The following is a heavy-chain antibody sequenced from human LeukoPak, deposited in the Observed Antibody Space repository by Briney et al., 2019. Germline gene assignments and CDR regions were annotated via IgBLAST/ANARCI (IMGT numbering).Heavy chain of an antibody. J-gene: IGHJ3*02. V-gene: IGHV4-31*03. D-gene: IGHD3-22*01. CDR3: AREGYDSSGYRVHAFDI. CDR1: GGSISSGGYY. CDR2: IYYSGST. Sequence: PSQTRSLTCTVSGGSISSGGYYWSWIRQHPGKGLEWIGYIYYSGSTYYNPSLKSRVTISVDTSKNQFSLKLSSVTAADTAVYYCAREGYDSSGYRVHAFDIWGQGTMVTVSS.